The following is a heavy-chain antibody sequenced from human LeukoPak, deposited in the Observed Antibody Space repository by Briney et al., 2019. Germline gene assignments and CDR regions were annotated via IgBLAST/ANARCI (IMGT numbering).Heavy chain of an antibody. CDR2: ISSSSGYI. Sequence: PGGSLRLSCVASGFTFSTCSMNWVRQAPGKGLEWVSSISSSSGYIYYADSVKGRFTISRDNAKNSLYLQMNSLKTEDTAVYYCTTRPITIFGVVIGWFDPWGQGTLVTVSS. D-gene: IGHD3-3*01. CDR1: GFTFSTCS. V-gene: IGHV3-21*03. CDR3: TTRPITIFGVVIGWFDP. J-gene: IGHJ5*02.